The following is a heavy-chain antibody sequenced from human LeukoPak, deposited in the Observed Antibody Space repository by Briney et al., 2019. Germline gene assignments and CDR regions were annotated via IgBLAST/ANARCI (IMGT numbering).Heavy chain of an antibody. J-gene: IGHJ5*02. Sequence: SETLSLTCSVSSGSTSSYHWSWIRQPPGKGLEWIGYIYYSGSTNYNPSLKSRVTISVDTSKNQFSLKLSSVTAADTAVYYCARAEGGYNWFDPWGQGTLVTVSS. CDR3: ARAEGGYNWFDP. CDR1: SGSTSSYH. D-gene: IGHD3-10*01. CDR2: IYYSGST. V-gene: IGHV4-59*01.